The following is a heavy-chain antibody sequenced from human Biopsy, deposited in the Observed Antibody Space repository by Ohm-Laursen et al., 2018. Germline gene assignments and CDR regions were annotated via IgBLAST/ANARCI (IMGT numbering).Heavy chain of an antibody. Sequence: GSLRLSCAASGFSVSSYDMNWVRQAPGKGLEWISYISETSSHIYDADSVRGRFTVARDIGKNSLYLQLNSLRVEDTAVYYCARDSSRRAREGGMDVWGQGTTVTVSS. CDR2: ISETSSHI. V-gene: IGHV3-21*01. CDR1: GFSVSSYD. J-gene: IGHJ6*02. CDR3: ARDSSRRAREGGMDV. D-gene: IGHD2-2*01.